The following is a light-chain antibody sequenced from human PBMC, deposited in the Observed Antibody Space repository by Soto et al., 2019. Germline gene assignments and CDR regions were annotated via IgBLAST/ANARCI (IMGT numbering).Light chain of an antibody. J-gene: IGKJ5*01. V-gene: IGKV2-30*01. CDR3: MQATHWPIT. CDR2: KVS. Sequence: DVVMTQSPLSLPVTLGQPASISFRSDESLVYSDGIAYFSWFQQRPGRSPRRLIYKVSNRDSGVPARFSGSGSGTDFALKISRVEADDVGVYYCMQATHWPITFGQGTRLEIK. CDR1: ESLVYSDGIAY.